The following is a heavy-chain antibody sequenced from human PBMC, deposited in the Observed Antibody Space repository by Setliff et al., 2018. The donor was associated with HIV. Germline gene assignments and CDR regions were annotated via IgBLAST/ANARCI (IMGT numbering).Heavy chain of an antibody. V-gene: IGHV1-69-2*01. D-gene: IGHD1-26*01. CDR1: GYTFTDYY. CDR3: ARGWEGGMDY. CDR2: VEPQHGET. Sequence: ASVKVSCKASGYTFTDYYMHWVQQAPGKGLEWMGRVEPQHGETIFAGKFQGRVTITADTSTDTAYMELSSLRSEDTAVYYCARGWEGGMDYWGQGTLVTVSS. J-gene: IGHJ4*02.